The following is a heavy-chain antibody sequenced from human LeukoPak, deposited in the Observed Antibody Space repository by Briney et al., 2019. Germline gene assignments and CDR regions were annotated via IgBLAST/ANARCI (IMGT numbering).Heavy chain of an antibody. Sequence: GGSLRLSCAASGFTFSSYAMSWVRQAPGKGLEWVSAISGGGGITYYADSVKGRFTISRNNSKNTLYLQMSSLRAEDTAVYYCAKDTFSESRYGVLDSWGQGTLVTVSS. V-gene: IGHV3-23*01. CDR3: AKDTFSESRYGVLDS. CDR1: GFTFSSYA. J-gene: IGHJ4*02. CDR2: ISGGGGIT. D-gene: IGHD3-10*01.